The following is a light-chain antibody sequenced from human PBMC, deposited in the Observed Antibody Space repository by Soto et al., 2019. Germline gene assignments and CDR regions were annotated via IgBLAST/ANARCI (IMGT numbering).Light chain of an antibody. CDR2: GAS. CDR1: QSVSSSY. Sequence: EIVLTQSPGTLSLSPGERATLSCRASQSVSSSYLAWYQQKPGQAPRLLIYGASSRATGIPDRFSGSESGTDFTLTISRLEPEYFAVYDCQHYGSSPITFGPGTKVDIK. V-gene: IGKV3-20*01. J-gene: IGKJ3*01. CDR3: QHYGSSPIT.